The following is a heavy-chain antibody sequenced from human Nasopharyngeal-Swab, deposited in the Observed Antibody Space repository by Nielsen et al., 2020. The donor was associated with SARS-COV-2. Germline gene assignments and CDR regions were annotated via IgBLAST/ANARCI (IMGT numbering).Heavy chain of an antibody. Sequence: PGKGLEWIGSIYYSGSTYYNPSLKSRVTISVDTSKNQFSLKLSSVTAADTAVYYCARDLNDCGGDCGGYDYYYYGMDVWGQGTTVTVSS. D-gene: IGHD2-21*02. V-gene: IGHV4-39*07. CDR3: ARDLNDCGGDCGGYDYYYYGMDV. J-gene: IGHJ6*02. CDR2: IYYSGST.